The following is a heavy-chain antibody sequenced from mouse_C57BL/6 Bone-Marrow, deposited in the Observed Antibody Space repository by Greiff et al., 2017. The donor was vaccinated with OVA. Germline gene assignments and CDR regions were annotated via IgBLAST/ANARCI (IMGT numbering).Heavy chain of an antibody. CDR2: IDPETGGT. D-gene: IGHD1-1*01. V-gene: IGHV1-15*01. J-gene: IGHJ3*01. CDR3: TKRSTKISSPFAY. Sequence: QVQLQQPGAELVKPGASVKMSCKASGYTFTSYWITWVKQTPVHGLEWIGAIDPETGGTAYNQKFKGKAILTADKSSSTAYMELRSLTSEDSAVYYCTKRSTKISSPFAYWGQGTLVTVSA. CDR1: GYTFTSYW.